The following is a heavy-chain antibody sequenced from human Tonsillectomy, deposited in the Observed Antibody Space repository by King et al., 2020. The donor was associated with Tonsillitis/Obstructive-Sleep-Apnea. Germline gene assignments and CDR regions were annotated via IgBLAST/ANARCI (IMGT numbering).Heavy chain of an antibody. V-gene: IGHV3-7*01. CDR1: GFTFSSYW. Sequence: VQLVESGGDLVQPGGSLRLSCAASGFTFSSYWMSWVRQAPGKGLEWVANIKQDGSEKYYVDSVKGRFTISRDNAKNSLYLQMNSLRAEDTAVYYCASDGCSGCTCYFEYWGQGTPVTVSS. CDR2: IKQDGSEK. D-gene: IGHD2-15*01. J-gene: IGHJ4*02. CDR3: ASDGCSGCTCYFEY.